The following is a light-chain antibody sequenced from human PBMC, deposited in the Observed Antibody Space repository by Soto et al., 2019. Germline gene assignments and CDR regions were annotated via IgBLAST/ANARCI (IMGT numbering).Light chain of an antibody. CDR1: QSIIRW. CDR3: QQYATFPRT. CDR2: RAS. J-gene: IGKJ1*01. V-gene: IGKV1-5*03. Sequence: DIQMTQSPSFVSASVGDRITITCRASQSIIRWLAWYQQKPGKAPKLLMYRASTLESGVPSRFSGSGSGTEFTLTISSLQPDDFATYHCQQYATFPRTFGQGTKVDIK.